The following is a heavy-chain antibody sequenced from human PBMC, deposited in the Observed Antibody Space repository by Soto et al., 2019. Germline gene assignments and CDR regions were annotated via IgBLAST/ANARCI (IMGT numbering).Heavy chain of an antibody. V-gene: IGHV4-39*01. D-gene: IGHD3-3*01. Sequence: SETLSLTCTVSGGSISSSSYYLGWIRQPPGKGLEWIGSIYYSGSTYYNPSLKSRVTISVDTSKNQFSLKLSSVTAADTAVYYCARLDYDFWSGYSSIDYWGQGTLVTVSS. CDR1: GGSISSSSYY. J-gene: IGHJ4*02. CDR3: ARLDYDFWSGYSSIDY. CDR2: IYYSGST.